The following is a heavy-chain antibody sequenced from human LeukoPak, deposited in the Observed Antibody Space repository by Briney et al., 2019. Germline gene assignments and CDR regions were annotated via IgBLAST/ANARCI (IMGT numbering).Heavy chain of an antibody. J-gene: IGHJ2*01. CDR1: GFTFSSYG. CDR2: ISYDGSNK. V-gene: IGHV3-30*18. D-gene: IGHD4-17*01. CDR3: AKDLGKAPTVTTPGYFDL. Sequence: PGGSLRLSCAASGFTFSSYGMHWVRQAPGKGLEWVAVISYDGSNKYYADSVKGRFTISRDNSKNTLYLQMNSLRAEDTAVYYCAKDLGKAPTVTTPGYFDLWGRGTLVTVSS.